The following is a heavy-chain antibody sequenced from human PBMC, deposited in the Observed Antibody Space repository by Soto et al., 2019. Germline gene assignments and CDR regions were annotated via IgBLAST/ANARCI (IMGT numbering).Heavy chain of an antibody. CDR2: IYHSGST. Sequence: PSETLSLTCAVSGGSISSSNWWSWVRQPPGKGLEWIGEIYHSGSTNYNPSLKSRVTISVDKSKNQFSLKLSSVTAADTAVYYCARERWVAVAPRKGMDVWGQGTTVNVS. CDR3: ARERWVAVAPRKGMDV. CDR1: GGSISSSNW. J-gene: IGHJ6*02. D-gene: IGHD6-19*01. V-gene: IGHV4-4*02.